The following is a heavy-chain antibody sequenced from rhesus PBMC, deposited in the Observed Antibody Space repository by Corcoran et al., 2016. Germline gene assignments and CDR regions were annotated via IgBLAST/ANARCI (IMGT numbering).Heavy chain of an antibody. CDR1: GFTFSSYG. CDR3: ASVAAAGLFPFYFGC. Sequence: EVQLVESGGGLVQPGGSLRLSCAASGFTFSSYGMSWVRQAPGKGLEWVTYIGNGGDRTVYADSVKVRFTISRDHSTHTLSLQMNSLRAEDTAVYSCASVAAAGLFPFYFGCWGQGVLVTVSS. D-gene: IGHD6S26*01. V-gene: IGHV3S5*01. J-gene: IGHJ4*01. CDR2: IGNGGDRT.